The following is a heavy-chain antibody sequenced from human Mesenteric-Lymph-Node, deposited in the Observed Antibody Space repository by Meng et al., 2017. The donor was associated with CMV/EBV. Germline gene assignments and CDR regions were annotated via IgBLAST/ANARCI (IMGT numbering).Heavy chain of an antibody. CDR1: GGTFSSYA. Sequence: SVKVSCKASGGTFSSYAISWVRQAPGQGLEWMGGIIPIFGTANYAQKFQGRVTITTDESTSTAYMELSSLRSEDTAVYYCARKYDYVWGSRGDAFGIWGQGTMVTVSS. CDR2: IIPIFGTA. J-gene: IGHJ3*02. D-gene: IGHD3-16*01. CDR3: ARKYDYVWGSRGDAFGI. V-gene: IGHV1-69*05.